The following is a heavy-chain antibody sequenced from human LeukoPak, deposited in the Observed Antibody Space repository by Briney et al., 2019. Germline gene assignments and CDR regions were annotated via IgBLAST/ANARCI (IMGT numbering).Heavy chain of an antibody. Sequence: PGGSLRLSCAASGFTFSSYAMSWVRLAPGKGLEWVSAISGSGGSTYYADSVKGRFTISRDNSKNTLYLQMNSLRAEDTAVYYCAKRVSEWELGYGMDVWGQGTTVTVSS. D-gene: IGHD1-26*01. CDR3: AKRVSEWELGYGMDV. CDR2: ISGSGGST. J-gene: IGHJ6*02. V-gene: IGHV3-23*01. CDR1: GFTFSSYA.